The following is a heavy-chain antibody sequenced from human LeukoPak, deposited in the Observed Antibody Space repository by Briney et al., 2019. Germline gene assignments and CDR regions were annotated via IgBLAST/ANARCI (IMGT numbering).Heavy chain of an antibody. CDR1: GFTFSSYW. D-gene: IGHD2-2*02. V-gene: IGHV3-7*01. Sequence: PGGSLRLSCAASGFTFSSYWMSWVRQAPGKGLEWVANIKQDGSEKYYVDSVKGRFTISRDNAKNSLYLQMNSLRAEDRAVYYCARRYMGPGYYFDYWGQGTLVTVSS. CDR2: IKQDGSEK. J-gene: IGHJ4*02. CDR3: ARRYMGPGYYFDY.